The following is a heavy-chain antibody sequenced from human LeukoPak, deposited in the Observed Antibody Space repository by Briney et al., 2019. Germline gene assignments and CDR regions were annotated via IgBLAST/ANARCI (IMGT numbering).Heavy chain of an antibody. D-gene: IGHD3-16*01. J-gene: IGHJ3*02. V-gene: IGHV3-21*01. CDR1: GFTFSRYA. CDR2: VCNASPYI. Sequence: GGSLRLSCAASGFTFSRYAMNWVRPAPGKGLEWVSYVCNASPYIYYADSVKGRFTFSRDNAKNSLYLQMNSLRDEDTAVYYCARGDDSQQRNDALDIWGQGTMVTVSS. CDR3: ARGDDSQQRNDALDI.